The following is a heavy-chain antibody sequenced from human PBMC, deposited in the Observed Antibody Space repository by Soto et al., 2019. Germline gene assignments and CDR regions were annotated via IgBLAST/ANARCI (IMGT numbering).Heavy chain of an antibody. J-gene: IGHJ2*01. Sequence: ASVKVSCKASGGSFSSFAFSWVRQAPGQGLEWMGGIIPMFGTANYAQKFQGRVTITADESTSTAYMELSSLRSEDTAVYYCARPKEIAVAGTWYFDLWGRGTLVTVSS. D-gene: IGHD6-19*01. CDR1: GGSFSSFA. CDR2: IIPMFGTA. CDR3: ARPKEIAVAGTWYFDL. V-gene: IGHV1-69*13.